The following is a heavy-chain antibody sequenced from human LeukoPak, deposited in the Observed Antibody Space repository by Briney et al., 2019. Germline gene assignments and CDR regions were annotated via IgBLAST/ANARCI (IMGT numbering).Heavy chain of an antibody. J-gene: IGHJ6*03. Sequence: SQTLSLTCAISGGSVSSNSAAWNWIRQSPSRGLEWLGRTYYRSKWYNDYAVSVKSRITINPDTSKNQFSLQLNSVTPEDTAVYYCARDLPIFGVVYYYYYYMDVWGKGTTVTVSS. D-gene: IGHD3-3*01. CDR3: ARDLPIFGVVYYYYYYMDV. CDR1: GGSVSSNSAA. V-gene: IGHV6-1*01. CDR2: TYYRSKWYN.